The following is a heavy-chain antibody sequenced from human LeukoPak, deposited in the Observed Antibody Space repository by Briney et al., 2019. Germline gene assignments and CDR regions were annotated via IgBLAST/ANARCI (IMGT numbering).Heavy chain of an antibody. Sequence: ASVKVSCKASGGTFSSYAISWVRQAPGQGLEWMGRIIPILGIANYAQKFQGRVTITADKSTSTAYMELRSLRYEDTAVYYCARDRRYYDFWSGFQRPGMDVWGQGTTVTVSS. V-gene: IGHV1-69*04. CDR2: IIPILGIA. CDR3: ARDRRYYDFWSGFQRPGMDV. J-gene: IGHJ6*02. CDR1: GGTFSSYA. D-gene: IGHD3-3*01.